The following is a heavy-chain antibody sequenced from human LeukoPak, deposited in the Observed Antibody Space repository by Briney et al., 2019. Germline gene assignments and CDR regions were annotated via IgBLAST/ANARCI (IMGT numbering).Heavy chain of an antibody. CDR3: ARRYEPGQGWFDP. CDR1: GYTVTGYY. J-gene: IGHJ5*02. CDR2: SNPHSGGT. Sequence: ASEKVSCNASGYTVTGYYIHWVRQAPGQARVWMGWSNPHSGGTNYAHKIQGMDTLITGTDIRADYTERRRLRAGTTAVYYCARRYEPGQGWFDPWGNGALVTVSS. V-gene: IGHV1-2*02. D-gene: IGHD1-14*01.